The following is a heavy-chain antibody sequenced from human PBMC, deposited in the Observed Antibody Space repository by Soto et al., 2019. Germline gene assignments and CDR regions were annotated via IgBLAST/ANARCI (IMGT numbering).Heavy chain of an antibody. D-gene: IGHD3-3*01. Sequence: SETLSLTCTVSGGSISSYYWSWIRQPPGKGLEWIGYIYYSGSTNYNPSLKSRVTISVDTSKNQFSLKLSSVTAADTAVYYCARGPHSHYDFWSGYYTLLNYHYYGMDVWGQGTTVTVSS. J-gene: IGHJ6*02. CDR1: GGSISSYY. CDR3: ARGPHSHYDFWSGYYTLLNYHYYGMDV. V-gene: IGHV4-59*01. CDR2: IYYSGST.